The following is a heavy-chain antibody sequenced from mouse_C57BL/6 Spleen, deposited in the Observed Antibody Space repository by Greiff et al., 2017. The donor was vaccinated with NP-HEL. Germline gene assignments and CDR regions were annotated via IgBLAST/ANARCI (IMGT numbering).Heavy chain of an antibody. CDR3: ARQGDGYWYFDV. V-gene: IGHV5-15*01. Sequence: EVHLVESGGGLVQPGGSLKLSCAASGFTFSDYGMAWVRQAPRKGPEWVAFISNLAYSIYYADTVTGRFTISRENAKNTLYLEMSSLRSEDTAMYYCARQGDGYWYFDVWGTGTTVTVSS. J-gene: IGHJ1*03. D-gene: IGHD2-3*01. CDR1: GFTFSDYG. CDR2: ISNLAYSI.